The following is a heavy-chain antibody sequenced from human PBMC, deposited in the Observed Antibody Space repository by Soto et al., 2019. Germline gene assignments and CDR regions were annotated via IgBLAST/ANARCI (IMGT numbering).Heavy chain of an antibody. Sequence: GGSLRLSCAASGFTFSNAWMNWVRQAPGKGLEWVGRIKSKTDGGTTDYAAPVKARFTISRDDSKNTLYLQMNSLKTEYTAVYYCTTDRHIVATISQFDAFDIWGQGTMVTVSS. CDR2: IKSKTDGGTT. CDR3: TTDRHIVATISQFDAFDI. J-gene: IGHJ3*02. CDR1: GFTFSNAW. V-gene: IGHV3-15*07. D-gene: IGHD5-12*01.